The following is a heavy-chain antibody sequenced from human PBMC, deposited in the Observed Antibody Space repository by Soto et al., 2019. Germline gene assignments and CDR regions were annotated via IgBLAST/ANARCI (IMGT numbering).Heavy chain of an antibody. CDR3: AKVPYSGYAYWFDP. V-gene: IGHV3-9*01. CDR2: ISWNSGSI. J-gene: IGHJ5*02. CDR1: GFTFDDYA. Sequence: EVQLVESGGGLVQPGRSLRLSCAASGFTFDDYAMHWVRQAPGKGLEWVSGISWNSGSIGYADSVKGRFTISRDNAKNSLYLQMNSLRAEDTALYYCAKVPYSGYAYWFDPWGQGTLVTVSS. D-gene: IGHD5-12*01.